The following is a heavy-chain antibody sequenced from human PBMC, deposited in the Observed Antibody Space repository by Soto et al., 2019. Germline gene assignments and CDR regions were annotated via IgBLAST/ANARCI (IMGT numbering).Heavy chain of an antibody. CDR1: GGTFSSYA. D-gene: IGHD2-2*01. Sequence: QVQLVQSGAEVKKPGSSVKVSCKASGGTFSSYAISWVRQAPGQGLEWMGGIISIFGTANYAQKFQGRVTITADDSTSTAYMELSSLSSEDTAVYYCARHVPAAGYYYGMDVWGQGTTVTVSS. CDR2: IISIFGTA. V-gene: IGHV1-69*12. J-gene: IGHJ6*02. CDR3: ARHVPAAGYYYGMDV.